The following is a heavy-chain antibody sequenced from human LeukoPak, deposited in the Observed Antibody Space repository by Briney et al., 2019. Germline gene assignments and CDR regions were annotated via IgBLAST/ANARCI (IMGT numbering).Heavy chain of an antibody. CDR1: GYTFTSYG. J-gene: IGHJ6*03. V-gene: IGHV1-69*10. Sequence: GASVKVSCKASGYTFTSYGISWVRQAPGQGLEWMGGIIPIFGIANYAQKFRGRVTITADKSTSTAYMELSSLRSEDTAVYYCARGPEGYYYYYYMDVWGKGITVTVSS. CDR3: ARGPEGYYYYYYMDV. CDR2: IIPIFGIA.